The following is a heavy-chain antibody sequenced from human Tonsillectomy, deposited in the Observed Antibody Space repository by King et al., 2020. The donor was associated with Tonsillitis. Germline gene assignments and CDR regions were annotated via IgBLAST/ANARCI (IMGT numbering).Heavy chain of an antibody. CDR3: ARGEAGSCSAPGSWFDT. Sequence: VQLVESGGGLVKPGGSLRLSCAASGFTFRDHFMNWIRQAPGKGLEWVSYISSSSIYTNYADSVKGRFTISRDNAKNTLYLEMNSLRAEDTAVYYCARGEAGSCSAPGSWFDTWGQGTLVIVSS. CDR2: ISSSSIYT. V-gene: IGHV3-11*06. J-gene: IGHJ5*01. D-gene: IGHD6-13*01. CDR1: GFTFRDHF.